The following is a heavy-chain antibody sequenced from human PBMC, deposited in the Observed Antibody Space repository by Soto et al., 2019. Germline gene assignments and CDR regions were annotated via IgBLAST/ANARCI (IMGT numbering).Heavy chain of an antibody. V-gene: IGHV4-4*07. CDR3: VRDRLNWFDP. Sequence: QVQLLESGPGLVKPSETLSLNCNVSCASTAIYYWSWIRQSAGKGLEWIGRIYTTGNINYNPSLRGRVTMSRDSSTSQVFLKLTSVTDADTAVYYCVRDRLNWFDPWGQGVLVTVSS. CDR2: IYTTGNI. CDR1: CASTAIYY. J-gene: IGHJ5*02.